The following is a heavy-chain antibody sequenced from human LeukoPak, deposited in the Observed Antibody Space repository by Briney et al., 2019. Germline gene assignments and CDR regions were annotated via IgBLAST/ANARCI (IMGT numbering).Heavy chain of an antibody. CDR3: ARGSSTSFDY. CDR1: GFTFSSYW. D-gene: IGHD6-6*01. J-gene: IGHJ4*02. Sequence: GGSLRLSCAASGFTFSSYWMHWVRQAPGKGLVWVSRINTDGSYTSYADSVKGRLTISRDNAKYTLSLQMNSLRAEDTAVYYCARGSSTSFDYWGQGTLVTVSS. V-gene: IGHV3-74*01. CDR2: INTDGSYT.